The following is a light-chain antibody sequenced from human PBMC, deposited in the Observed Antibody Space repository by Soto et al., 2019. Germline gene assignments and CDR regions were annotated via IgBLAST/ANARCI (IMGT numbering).Light chain of an antibody. J-gene: IGLJ3*02. Sequence: QSALTQPASGSGSPGQSITISCTGTSSDVGSYNLVSWYQQHPGKAPKLMIYEGSKRPSGVSNRFSGSKSGNTASLTISGLQAEDEADYYCCSYAGSSTWVFGGGTKRTVL. CDR3: CSYAGSSTWV. V-gene: IGLV2-23*01. CDR1: SSDVGSYNL. CDR2: EGS.